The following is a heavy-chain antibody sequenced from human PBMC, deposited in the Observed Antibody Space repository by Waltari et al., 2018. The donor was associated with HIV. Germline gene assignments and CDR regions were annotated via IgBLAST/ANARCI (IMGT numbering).Heavy chain of an antibody. V-gene: IGHV1-69*04. CDR2: IIPILGIA. CDR1: GGTFSSYA. J-gene: IGHJ6*02. CDR3: ARGHSYYDTLIYGMDV. D-gene: IGHD3-3*01. Sequence: QVQLVQSGAEVKKPGSSVKVSCKASGGTFSSYAISWVRQAPGQGLEWMGRIIPILGIANYAQKFQGRVTITADKSTSTAYMELSSLRSEDTAVYYCARGHSYYDTLIYGMDVWGQGTTVTVSS.